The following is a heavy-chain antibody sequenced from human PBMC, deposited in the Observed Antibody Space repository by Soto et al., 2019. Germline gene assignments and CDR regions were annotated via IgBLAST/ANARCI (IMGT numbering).Heavy chain of an antibody. CDR1: GYTFTSYA. J-gene: IGHJ5*02. CDR2: INAGNGNT. V-gene: IGHV1-3*01. D-gene: IGHD2-15*01. Sequence: GASVKVSCKASGYTFTSYAMHWVRQAPGQRLERMGWINAGNGNTKYSQKFQGRVTITRDTSASTAYKELSSLRSEDTAVYYCARDSGYCSGGSCYHGFDPWGQGTLVTVSS. CDR3: ARDSGYCSGGSCYHGFDP.